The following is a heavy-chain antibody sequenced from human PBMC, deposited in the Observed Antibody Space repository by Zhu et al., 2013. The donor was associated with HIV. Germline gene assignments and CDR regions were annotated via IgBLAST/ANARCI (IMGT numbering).Heavy chain of an antibody. J-gene: IGHJ6*03. CDR1: GGSFSHYA. CDR2: INCNDGST. CDR3: ARVVVVVVPAAPKIMDV. D-gene: IGHD2-2*01. Sequence: QVTVMQSEAVVKKPGSSVRVSCKSAGGSFSHYAMNWVRQAPGQGLEYMGWINCNDGSTKYAQKFQGRVTMTSDTSISTAYMDLNSLTSDDTAVYYCARVVVVVVPAAPKIMDVWGKGTTVTVSS. V-gene: IGHV1-2*02.